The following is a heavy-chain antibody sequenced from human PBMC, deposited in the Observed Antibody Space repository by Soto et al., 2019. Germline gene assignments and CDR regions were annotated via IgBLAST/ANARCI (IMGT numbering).Heavy chain of an antibody. V-gene: IGHV1-18*01. D-gene: IGHD3-16*01. CDR2: ISAYNGNT. CDR3: ARDGALGENYYCYGMDV. J-gene: IGHJ6*02. Sequence: QVQLVRSGAEMKKPGASVKVSCKASGYTFTSYGISWVRQAPGQGLEWMGWISAYNGNTNYAQKLQGRVTMTTDTSTSTAYMELRSLRSDDTAVYYCARDGALGENYYCYGMDVWGQGTTVTVSS. CDR1: GYTFTSYG.